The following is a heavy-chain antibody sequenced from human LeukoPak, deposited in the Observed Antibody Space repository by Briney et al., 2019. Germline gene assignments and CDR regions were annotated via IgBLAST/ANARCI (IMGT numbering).Heavy chain of an antibody. V-gene: IGHV1-3*01. J-gene: IGHJ4*02. D-gene: IGHD3-10*01. Sequence: GASVKVSCKASGYTFTTYAMHWVRQAPGQRLEWMGRINAGNGNTKYSQKFQGRVTITRDTSASTAYMELSSLRSEDTAMYYCARDWHGVGDGDFDYWGQGTLVTVSS. CDR1: GYTFTTYA. CDR3: ARDWHGVGDGDFDY. CDR2: INAGNGNT.